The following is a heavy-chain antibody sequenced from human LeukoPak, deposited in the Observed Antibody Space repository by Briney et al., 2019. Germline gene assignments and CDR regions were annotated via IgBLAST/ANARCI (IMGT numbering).Heavy chain of an antibody. D-gene: IGHD2-2*01. V-gene: IGHV3-23*01. J-gene: IGHJ6*03. Sequence: PGGSLRLSCAASGFTFSSYGMSWVRQAPGKGLEWVSAINCSGGSTYYAESVKGRFTIYRDNSKNTLYLQMNSLRAEDTAVYYRAKSGVPAQLPFPTYYYYYYMDVWGKGTTVTVSS. CDR2: INCSGGST. CDR1: GFTFSSYG. CDR3: AKSGVPAQLPFPTYYYYYYMDV.